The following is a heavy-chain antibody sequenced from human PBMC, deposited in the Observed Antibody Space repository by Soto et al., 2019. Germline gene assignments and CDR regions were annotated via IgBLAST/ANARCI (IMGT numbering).Heavy chain of an antibody. V-gene: IGHV3-23*01. Sequence: WSLRLSCAASGFTFSSYAMSWVRQAPGKGLEWVSAISGSGGSTYYADSVKGRFTISRDNSKNTLYLQMNSLRAEDTAVYYCAKELYSSGCHDYWGQGTLVTVSS. CDR3: AKELYSSGCHDY. CDR1: GFTFSSYA. J-gene: IGHJ4*02. D-gene: IGHD6-19*01. CDR2: ISGSGGST.